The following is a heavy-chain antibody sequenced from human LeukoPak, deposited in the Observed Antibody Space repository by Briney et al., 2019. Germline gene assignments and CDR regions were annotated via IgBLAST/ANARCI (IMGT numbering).Heavy chain of an antibody. D-gene: IGHD3-10*01. CDR2: LYSGGNT. CDR3: AREQYGSDDALDI. J-gene: IGHJ3*02. Sequence: GGSLRLSCAASGFTVSTNYMSWVRQAPGKGLEWVSVLYSGGNTYYADSVKGRFTISRDNSKNTLYLQMNSLRAEDTAVYYCAREQYGSDDALDIWGQGTLVTVSS. V-gene: IGHV3-66*01. CDR1: GFTVSTNY.